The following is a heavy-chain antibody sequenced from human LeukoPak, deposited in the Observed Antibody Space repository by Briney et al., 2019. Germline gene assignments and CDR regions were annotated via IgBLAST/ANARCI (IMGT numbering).Heavy chain of an antibody. J-gene: IGHJ1*01. V-gene: IGHV1-46*01. D-gene: IGHD6-13*01. Sequence: GASVKVSCKASGYTFISYFIHWVRQAPGQGLEWMGIINPSRGSTTYAQKFQGRVTMTEDTSTDTAYMELSSLRSEDTAVYYCATSGPLEQQLPSQHWGQGTLVTVSS. CDR1: GYTFISYF. CDR3: ATSGPLEQQLPSQH. CDR2: INPSRGST.